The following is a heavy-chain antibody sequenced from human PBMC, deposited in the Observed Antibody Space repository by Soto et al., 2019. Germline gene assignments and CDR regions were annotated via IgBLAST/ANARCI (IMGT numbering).Heavy chain of an antibody. D-gene: IGHD3-10*01. J-gene: IGHJ5*02. V-gene: IGHV4-34*01. CDR3: ARGPSVLLWFGGNWFDP. CDR1: GGSFSGYY. Sequence: QVQLQQWGAGLLKPSETLSLTCAVYGGSFSGYYWSWIRQPPGKGLEWIGEINHSGSTNYNPSLKSRVTISVDTSKNQFSLKLSSVTAADTAVYYCARGPSVLLWFGGNWFDPWGQGTLVTVSS. CDR2: INHSGST.